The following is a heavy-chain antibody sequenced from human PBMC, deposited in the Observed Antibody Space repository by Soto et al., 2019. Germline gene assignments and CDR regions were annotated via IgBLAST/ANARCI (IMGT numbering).Heavy chain of an antibody. Sequence: EVQLLESGGGLVQPGGSLRLSCAASGFIFSNYAMNWVRQAPGKGMERVSAVGGNGLDTYYADSVKGRFTISRDNSKNTLYLQMNSLRAEVTAVYYCAGRTGYPFDYWGQGALVTVSS. CDR1: GFIFSNYA. D-gene: IGHD3-9*01. J-gene: IGHJ4*02. V-gene: IGHV3-23*01. CDR2: VGGNGLDT. CDR3: AGRTGYPFDY.